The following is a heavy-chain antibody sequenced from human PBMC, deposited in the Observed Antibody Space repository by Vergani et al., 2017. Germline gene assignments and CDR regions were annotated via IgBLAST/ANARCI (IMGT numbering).Heavy chain of an antibody. CDR2: ISSSSSYI. Sequence: ELQLVESGGGLVQPGGSLRLSCAASGFTVSGNYMTWVRQAPGKGLEWVSSISSSSSYIYYSDSLKCRFTISRDNAKSSLYLQMNSLRAEDTGVYYCARDRYYLGSGCCRYFYYYGLDVWGQGTAVTVSS. CDR1: GFTVSGNY. V-gene: IGHV3-21*01. D-gene: IGHD3-10*01. CDR3: ARDRYYLGSGCCRYFYYYGLDV. J-gene: IGHJ6*02.